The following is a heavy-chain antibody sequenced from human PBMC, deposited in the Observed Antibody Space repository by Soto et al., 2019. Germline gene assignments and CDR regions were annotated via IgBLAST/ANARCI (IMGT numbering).Heavy chain of an antibody. CDR2: IYYSGST. CDR3: ARDITMVRGPLDPLRDYGMDV. Sequence: SETLSLTCSVSGGSVGSGSYYWSWIRQPPGKGLEWIGYIYYSGSTNYNPSLKSRVTISVDTSKNQFSLKLSSVTAADTAVYYCARDITMVRGPLDPLRDYGMDVWGQGTTVTVSS. V-gene: IGHV4-61*01. D-gene: IGHD3-10*01. CDR1: GGSVGSGSYY. J-gene: IGHJ6*02.